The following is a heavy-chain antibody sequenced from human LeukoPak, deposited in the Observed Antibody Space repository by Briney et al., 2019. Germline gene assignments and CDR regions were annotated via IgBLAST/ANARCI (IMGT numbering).Heavy chain of an antibody. D-gene: IGHD3/OR15-3a*01. CDR1: GGTFSSYA. V-gene: IGHV1-18*01. J-gene: IGHJ6*04. Sequence: ASVKVYCKASGGTFSSYAISWVRQAPGQGLEWMGWISAYNGNTNYEQKFQGRVIMTTDTSTSTAYMELRSLRSDDTAVYYCAGGGLSDVMDVWGKGTTVTVSS. CDR3: AGGGLSDVMDV. CDR2: ISAYNGNT.